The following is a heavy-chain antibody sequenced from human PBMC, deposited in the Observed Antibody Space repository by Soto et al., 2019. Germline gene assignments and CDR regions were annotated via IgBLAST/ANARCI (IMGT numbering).Heavy chain of an antibody. J-gene: IGHJ4*02. CDR1: GFTFSSYS. Sequence: GGSLRLSCAASGFTFSSYSMNWVRQAPGKGLEWVSSISSSSSYIYYADSVKGRFTISRDNAKNSLYLQMNSLRAEDTAVYYWARDYYDRSGPPGGFDYWGQGTLVTLCS. V-gene: IGHV3-21*01. D-gene: IGHD3-22*01. CDR3: ARDYYDRSGPPGGFDY. CDR2: ISSSSSYI.